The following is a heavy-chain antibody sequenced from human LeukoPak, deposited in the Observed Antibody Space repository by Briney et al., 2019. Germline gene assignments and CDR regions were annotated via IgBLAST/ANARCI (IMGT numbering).Heavy chain of an antibody. D-gene: IGHD3-22*01. CDR1: GFSLSNATMG. CDR3: ARIKVVYDSSGYFGYYFDY. Sequence: SGPTLVNPTETLTLTCTVSGFSLSNATMGVSWIRHPPVKALEWLAHIFSNDEKSYSTSLKCRLTISKDTSKIQVVLTMTNMDPVDTATYYCARIKVVYDSSGYFGYYFDYWGQGTLVTVSS. CDR2: IFSNDEK. J-gene: IGHJ4*02. V-gene: IGHV2-26*01.